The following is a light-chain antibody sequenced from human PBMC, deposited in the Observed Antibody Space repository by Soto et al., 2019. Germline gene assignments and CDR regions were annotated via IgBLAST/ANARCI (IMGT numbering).Light chain of an antibody. CDR1: QSVTSSY. Sequence: EIVLTQSPGTLSLYPGESATLSCRASQSVTSSYIAWYQQKPGQAPRLLIYRASTRATGIPDRFSGSGSGTGFTLIISRLEPEDFAVYHCQQYGSSPWTFGQGTKVEIK. J-gene: IGKJ1*01. CDR3: QQYGSSPWT. V-gene: IGKV3-20*01. CDR2: RAS.